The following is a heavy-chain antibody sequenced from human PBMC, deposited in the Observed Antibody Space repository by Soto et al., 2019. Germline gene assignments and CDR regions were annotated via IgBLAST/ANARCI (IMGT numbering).Heavy chain of an antibody. D-gene: IGHD6-6*01. CDR2: INHSGST. J-gene: IGHJ4*02. CDR3: ARESTRIAARSFDN. V-gene: IGHV4-34*01. CDR1: GGSFSGYY. Sequence: SETLSLTCAVYGGSFSGYYWSWIRQPPGKGLEWIGEINHSGSTNYNPCLKSRVTISVDTSKNQFSLKLSSVTAADTAVYYCARESTRIAARSFDNWGQGTLVTVSS.